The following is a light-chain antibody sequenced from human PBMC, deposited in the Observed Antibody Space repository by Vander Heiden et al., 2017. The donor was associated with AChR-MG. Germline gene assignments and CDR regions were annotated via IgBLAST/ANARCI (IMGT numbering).Light chain of an antibody. Sequence: QSVLTQPPSASGTPGQRVTISCSGSSYNIGSNYVYWYQQLPGTAPKPLIYRNNQRPSGVPDRLSGSKSDTSASLAISRLRSEDEADYYCAAWDDSLSVVVFGGGTKLTVL. CDR1: SYNIGSNY. V-gene: IGLV1-47*01. J-gene: IGLJ3*02. CDR2: RNN. CDR3: AAWDDSLSVVV.